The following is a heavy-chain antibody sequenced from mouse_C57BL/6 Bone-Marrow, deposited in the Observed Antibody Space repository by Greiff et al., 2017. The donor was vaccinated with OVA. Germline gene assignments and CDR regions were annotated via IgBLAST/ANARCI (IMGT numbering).Heavy chain of an antibody. V-gene: IGHV1-55*01. D-gene: IGHD1-1*01. CDR1: GYTFTSYW. CDR2: IYPGSGST. J-gene: IGHJ2*01. CDR3: AREGYYGSRRRVYYLDY. Sequence: QVQLKQPGAELVKPGASVKMSCKASGYTFTSYWITWVKQRPGQGLEWIGDIYPGSGSTNYNEKFKSKATLTVDTSSSTAYMQLSSLTSEDCAVYYGAREGYYGSRRRVYYLDYWGQGTTLTVSS.